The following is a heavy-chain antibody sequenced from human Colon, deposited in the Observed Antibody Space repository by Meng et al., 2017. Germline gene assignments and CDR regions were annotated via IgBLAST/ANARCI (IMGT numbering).Heavy chain of an antibody. D-gene: IGHD1-26*01. V-gene: IGHV1-8*01. CDR3: ARVEVGITSGDY. CDR1: EYTFTSYD. Sequence: QVQLVQSGAEVKTPGASVKVSCKASEYTFTSYDINWVRQATGQGLEWMGWMNPNSGNTGYAQKFQGRVTMTRNTAISTAYMELSRLRSEDTAVYYCARVEVGITSGDYWGQGTLVTVSS. CDR2: MNPNSGNT. J-gene: IGHJ4*02.